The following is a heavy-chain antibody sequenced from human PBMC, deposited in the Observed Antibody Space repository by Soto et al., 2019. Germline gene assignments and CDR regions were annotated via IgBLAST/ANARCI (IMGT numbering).Heavy chain of an antibody. CDR1: GFTFSSYG. CDR2: ISYDGSNK. J-gene: IGHJ4*02. D-gene: IGHD6-6*01. V-gene: IGHV3-30*18. Sequence: QVQLVESGGGVVQPGRSLRLSCAASGFTFSSYGMHWVRQAPGKGLEWVAVISYDGSNKYYADSVKGRFTISRDNSKNTLYLQMNSLRAEDTAVYYCAKELVRIVGPIDYWGQGTLVTVSS. CDR3: AKELVRIVGPIDY.